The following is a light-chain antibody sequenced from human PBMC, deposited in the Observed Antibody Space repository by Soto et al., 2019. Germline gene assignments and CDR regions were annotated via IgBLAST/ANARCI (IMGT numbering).Light chain of an antibody. CDR2: DVS. J-gene: IGLJ2*01. CDR1: SSDVGGYNY. Sequence: QLVLTQPRSVSGSPGQSVTISCTGTSSDVGGYNYVSWYQQHPGKVPKLMIFDVSKRPSGVPDRFSGSKSGNTASLTISGLQAEDEADYHCCSYAGSYILIFGGGTKVTVL. V-gene: IGLV2-11*01. CDR3: CSYAGSYILI.